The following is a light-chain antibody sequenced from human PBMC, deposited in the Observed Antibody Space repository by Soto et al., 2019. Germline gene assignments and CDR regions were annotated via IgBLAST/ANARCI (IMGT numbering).Light chain of an antibody. Sequence: EIVMTQSPATLSVSPGERATLSCRASQSVSSNLAWYQQKPGQAPRLLIYGASTRATGISARFSGSRSGTEFTLTISSLQSEDFAVYYCQQYNNWSPTFGQGTRLEIK. CDR1: QSVSSN. V-gene: IGKV3-15*01. CDR3: QQYNNWSPT. CDR2: GAS. J-gene: IGKJ5*01.